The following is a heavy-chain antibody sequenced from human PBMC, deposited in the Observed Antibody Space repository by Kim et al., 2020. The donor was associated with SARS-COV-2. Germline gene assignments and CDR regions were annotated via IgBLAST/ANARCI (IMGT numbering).Heavy chain of an antibody. Sequence: SETLSLTCTVSGGSISSGGYYWSWIRQHPGKGLEWIGYIYYSGSTYYNPSLKSRVTISVDTSKNQFSLKLSSVTAADTAVYYCARDVGETYYDFWSGHSGAVDIWGQGTMVTVSS. CDR1: GGSISSGGYY. CDR2: IYYSGST. V-gene: IGHV4-31*03. D-gene: IGHD3-3*01. CDR3: ARDVGETYYDFWSGHSGAVDI. J-gene: IGHJ3*02.